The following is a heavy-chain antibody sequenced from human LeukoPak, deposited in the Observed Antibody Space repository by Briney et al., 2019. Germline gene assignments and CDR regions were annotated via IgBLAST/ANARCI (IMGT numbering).Heavy chain of an antibody. D-gene: IGHD3-10*01. CDR1: GGSFSGYY. Sequence: PSETLSLTCAVYGGSFSGYYWSWIRQPPGKGLEWIGEINHSGSTNYNPSLKSRVTISVDTSKNQFSLKLSSVTAADTAVYYCARGRLLWFGGQYYFDYWGQGTLVTVSS. CDR3: ARGRLLWFGGQYYFDY. V-gene: IGHV4-34*01. J-gene: IGHJ4*02. CDR2: INHSGST.